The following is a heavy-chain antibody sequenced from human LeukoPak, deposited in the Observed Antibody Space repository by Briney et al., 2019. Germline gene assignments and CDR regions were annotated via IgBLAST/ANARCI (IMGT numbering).Heavy chain of an antibody. CDR2: IYYSGST. Sequence: SETLSLTCTVSGGSISSSSYYWGWIRQPPGKGLEWIGSIYYSGSTYYNPSLKSRVTISVGTSKNQFSLKLSSVTAADTAVYYCARLVAAAGPPSAYWGQGTLVTVSS. V-gene: IGHV4-39*01. D-gene: IGHD6-13*01. J-gene: IGHJ4*02. CDR3: ARLVAAAGPPSAY. CDR1: GGSISSSSYY.